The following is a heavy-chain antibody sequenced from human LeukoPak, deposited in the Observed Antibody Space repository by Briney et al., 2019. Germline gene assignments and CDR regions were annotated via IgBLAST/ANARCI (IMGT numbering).Heavy chain of an antibody. Sequence: GGSLRLSCAASGFTFSSYSMNWVRQAPGKGLEWVSSISSSSSYIYYADSVKGRFTISRDNAKNSLYLQMNSLRAEDTAVYYCARGALLYAFDIWGQGTMVTVSS. CDR1: GFTFSSYS. CDR2: ISSSSSYI. D-gene: IGHD2-2*02. J-gene: IGHJ3*02. CDR3: ARGALLYAFDI. V-gene: IGHV3-21*01.